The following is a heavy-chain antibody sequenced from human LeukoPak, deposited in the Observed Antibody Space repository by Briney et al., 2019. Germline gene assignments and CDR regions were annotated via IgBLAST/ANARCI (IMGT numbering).Heavy chain of an antibody. D-gene: IGHD3-16*01. Sequence: GGSLRLSCVASGFTFISYSMNWVRQAPGKGLEWVSYISGSSGTIYYADSVKGRFTISIDNAKNSLYLQMNSLRAEDTAVYYCARRSEFGVLYYMDIWGKGTTVTVSS. V-gene: IGHV3-48*01. CDR3: ARRSEFGVLYYMDI. J-gene: IGHJ6*03. CDR1: GFTFISYS. CDR2: ISGSSGTI.